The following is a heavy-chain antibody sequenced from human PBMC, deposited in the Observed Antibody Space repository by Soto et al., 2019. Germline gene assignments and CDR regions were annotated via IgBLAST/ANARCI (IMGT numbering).Heavy chain of an antibody. J-gene: IGHJ4*02. CDR1: GFAFSSYA. CDR2: ISYDGSNK. D-gene: IGHD1-20*01. V-gene: IGHV3-30-3*01. Sequence: QVQLEESGGDVVQPGRSLRLSCAASGFAFSSYAMQWVRQAPGKGLEWVAGISYDGSNKHYADSVKGRYTISRAKSNTTLFLKINSPPNADTAVYFYVTDYIAGIGQYAYWGQGTRFTASS. CDR3: VTDYIAGIGQYAY.